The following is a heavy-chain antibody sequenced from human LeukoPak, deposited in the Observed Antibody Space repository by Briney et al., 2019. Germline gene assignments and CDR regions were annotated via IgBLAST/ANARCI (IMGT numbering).Heavy chain of an antibody. V-gene: IGHV4-39*01. CDR3: ARRGSYYDY. CDR1: GGSISSSSYY. J-gene: IGHJ4*02. Sequence: SETLSLNCTVSGGSISSSSYYWGWIRQPPGKGLEWIGSIYYSGSTYYNPSLKSRVTVSVDTSKNQFSLKLSSVTAADTAVYYCARRGSYYDYWGQGTLVTVSS. D-gene: IGHD3-10*01. CDR2: IYYSGST.